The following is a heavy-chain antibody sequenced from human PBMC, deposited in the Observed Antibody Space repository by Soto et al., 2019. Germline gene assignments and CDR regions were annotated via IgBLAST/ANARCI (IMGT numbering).Heavy chain of an antibody. J-gene: IGHJ4*02. CDR1: GFPSSSYT. D-gene: IGHD4-4*01. Sequence: GGSLRLPCAPSGFPSSSYTMPWVRQAPGTGLEWVAVISYEGSNKYYADSVKGRFTSSRDNSKNTLYLQMNSLRTEDTAVYYCARVLGGMATVPFDYWGQGALVTVSS. V-gene: IGHV3-30-3*01. CDR3: ARVLGGMATVPFDY. CDR2: ISYEGSNK.